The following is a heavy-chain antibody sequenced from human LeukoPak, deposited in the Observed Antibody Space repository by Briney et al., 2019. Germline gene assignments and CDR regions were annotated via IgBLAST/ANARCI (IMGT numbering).Heavy chain of an antibody. CDR3: ARPIWGSSYYYFDY. V-gene: IGHV4-39*01. CDR1: GGSISSYY. Sequence: SETLSLTCTVSGGSISSYYWNWIRQPPGKGLEWIGTIYYSGSTYYNPSLKSRVTISVDTSKNQFSLKLSSVTAADTAVYYCARPIWGSSYYYFDYWGQGTLVTVSS. CDR2: IYYSGST. J-gene: IGHJ4*02. D-gene: IGHD6-13*01.